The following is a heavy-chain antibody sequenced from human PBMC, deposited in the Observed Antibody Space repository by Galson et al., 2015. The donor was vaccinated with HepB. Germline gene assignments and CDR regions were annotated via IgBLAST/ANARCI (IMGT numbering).Heavy chain of an antibody. D-gene: IGHD6-19*01. J-gene: IGHJ5*02. CDR2: IITALDIP. Sequence: SVKVSCKASGGNFSMSGISWVRQAPGQGLEWMGRIITALDIPKYAQKFQGRVTITADKSASTLYMELSSLRSEDTAIYYCARDAIEVAGTHNWFDPWGQGTLVTVSS. CDR3: ARDAIEVAGTHNWFDP. V-gene: IGHV1-69*04. CDR1: GGNFSMSG.